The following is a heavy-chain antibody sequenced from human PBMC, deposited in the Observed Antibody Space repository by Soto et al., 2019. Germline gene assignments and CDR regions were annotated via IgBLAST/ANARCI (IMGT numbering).Heavy chain of an antibody. CDR3: ARGGSANDILTGYYYWFDP. CDR1: GGSFSGYY. Sequence: SETLSLTCAVYGGSFSGYYWSWIRQPPGKGLEWIGEINHSGSTNYNPSLKSRVTISVGTSKNQFSLKLSSVTAADTAVYYCARGGSANDILTGYYYWFDPWGQGTLVTVSS. J-gene: IGHJ5*02. V-gene: IGHV4-34*01. D-gene: IGHD3-9*01. CDR2: INHSGST.